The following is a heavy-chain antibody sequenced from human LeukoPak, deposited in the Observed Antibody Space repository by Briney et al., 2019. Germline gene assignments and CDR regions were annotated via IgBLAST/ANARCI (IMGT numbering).Heavy chain of an antibody. CDR2: IYVTGST. Sequence: SETLSLTCIVSGGSIGTYYWSWIRQSPGKGQEWIGYIYVTGSTRYNPYLQSRVTISVDTSRNQFFLKMSSVTAADTAVYYCARHIGGGIEDMDVWGTGTKVTVSS. V-gene: IGHV4-59*08. D-gene: IGHD3-16*02. CDR1: GGSIGTYY. CDR3: ARHIGGGIEDMDV. J-gene: IGHJ6*03.